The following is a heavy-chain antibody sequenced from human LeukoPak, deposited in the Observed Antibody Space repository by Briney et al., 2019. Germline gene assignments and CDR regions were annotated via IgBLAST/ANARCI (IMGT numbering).Heavy chain of an antibody. V-gene: IGHV4-59*01. CDR1: GGSISRFY. J-gene: IGHJ6*02. Sequence: SETLSPTCTVSGGSISRFYWSWIRQPPGQGVEWIGYIHYSGTANYISSLKSRVTISVDTSKNQFSLKLQTVTAADTAVYYCARDPNSSSSEHFYGMDVWGRGTSVTVSS. D-gene: IGHD6-6*01. CDR2: IHYSGTA. CDR3: ARDPNSSSSEHFYGMDV.